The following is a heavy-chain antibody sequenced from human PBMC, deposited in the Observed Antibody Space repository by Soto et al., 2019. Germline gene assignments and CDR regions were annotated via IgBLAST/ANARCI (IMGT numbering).Heavy chain of an antibody. D-gene: IGHD4-17*01. J-gene: IGHJ4*02. CDR1: GYTFTSYA. CDR3: ARDYYPAYGDYVKVFFDY. Sequence: ASVKVSCKASGYTFTSYAMHWVRQAPGQGLEWMGWISAYNGNTNYAQKLQGRVTMTTDTSTSTAYMELRSLRSDDTAVYYCARDYYPAYGDYVKVFFDYWGQGTLVTVSS. V-gene: IGHV1-18*01. CDR2: ISAYNGNT.